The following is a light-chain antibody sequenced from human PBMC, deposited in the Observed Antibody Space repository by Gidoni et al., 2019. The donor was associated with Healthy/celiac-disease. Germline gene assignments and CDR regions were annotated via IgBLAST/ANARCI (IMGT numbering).Light chain of an antibody. CDR3: QQYGSSPWT. V-gene: IGKV3-20*01. CDR2: GAS. Sequence: EIVLTQSSGTLSLSPGARATLPCRASQSVSSSYLAWYQQKPGQAPRLLIYGASSRDTGIPDRFSGSGSGTDFTLTISRLEPEDFAVYYCQQYGSSPWTFGQGTKVEIK. J-gene: IGKJ1*01. CDR1: QSVSSSY.